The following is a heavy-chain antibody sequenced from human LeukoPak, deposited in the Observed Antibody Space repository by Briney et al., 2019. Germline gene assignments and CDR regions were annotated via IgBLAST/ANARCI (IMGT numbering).Heavy chain of an antibody. CDR1: GGSFSGYY. Sequence: SETLSLTCAVYGGSFSGYYWSWIRQPPGKGLEWIGEINHSGSTNYNPSLKSRVTISVDTSKNQFSLKLSSVTAADTAVYYCARGRFESVPAAIFYYYYYMDVWGKGTTVTDSS. J-gene: IGHJ6*03. D-gene: IGHD2-2*01. V-gene: IGHV4-34*01. CDR3: ARGRFESVPAAIFYYYYYMDV. CDR2: INHSGST.